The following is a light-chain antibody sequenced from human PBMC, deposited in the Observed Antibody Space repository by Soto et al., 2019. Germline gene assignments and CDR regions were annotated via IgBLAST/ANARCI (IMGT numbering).Light chain of an antibody. V-gene: IGKV3-11*01. CDR3: QKRSNWPST. CDR2: DAS. CDR1: QRVRGY. Sequence: EMVLTQYAATLSLSRGNLTTLSCRSSQRVRGYVAWYQQKPGQAPRLLIYDASNRANGISARFSGSGSGTDFTLTITRLEPEDFAVYYCQKRSNWPSTFGGGTKVEI. J-gene: IGKJ4*01.